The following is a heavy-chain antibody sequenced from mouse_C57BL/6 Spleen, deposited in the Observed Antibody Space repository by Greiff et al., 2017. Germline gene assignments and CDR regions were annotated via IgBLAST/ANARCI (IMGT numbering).Heavy chain of an antibody. J-gene: IGHJ4*01. D-gene: IGHD4-1*01. V-gene: IGHV1-69*01. Sequence: VQLQQPGAELVMPGASVKLSCKASGYTFTSYWMHWVKQRPGQGLEWIGEIDPSDSYTTYNQKFKGKSTLTVDKSSSTAYMQLSSLTSEDSAVYYCALLTSYAMDYWGQGTSVTVSS. CDR1: GYTFTSYW. CDR2: IDPSDSYT. CDR3: ALLTSYAMDY.